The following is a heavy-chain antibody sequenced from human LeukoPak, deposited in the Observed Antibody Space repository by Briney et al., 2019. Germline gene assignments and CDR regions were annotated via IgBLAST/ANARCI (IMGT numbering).Heavy chain of an antibody. CDR2: IQSNGRNK. CDR3: ASSGYPPFFDY. D-gene: IGHD3-22*01. Sequence: GGSLRLSCAASGFIFSSDDMHWVRQAPGKGLEWVAGIQSNGRNKYYVDSVKGRFAISRDNSKSTLYLQVNSLRAEDTAVYYCASSGYPPFFDYWGQGTLVTVSS. J-gene: IGHJ4*02. CDR1: GFIFSSDD. V-gene: IGHV3-33*05.